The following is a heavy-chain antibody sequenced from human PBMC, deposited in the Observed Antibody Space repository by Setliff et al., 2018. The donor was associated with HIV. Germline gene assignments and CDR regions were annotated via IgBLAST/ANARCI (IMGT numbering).Heavy chain of an antibody. CDR1: GGSFTGHF. V-gene: IGHV4-34*01. CDR2: VSYSGSA. D-gene: IGHD6-13*01. Sequence: SETLSLTCAVYGGSFTGHFWSWIRQPPGKGLEWIGTVSYSGSANYNPSLKSRVIISIDKSKNKFSLKVSSVTAADTAVYYCARILVAAAGTGFDPWGQGILVTVSS. CDR3: ARILVAAAGTGFDP. J-gene: IGHJ5*02.